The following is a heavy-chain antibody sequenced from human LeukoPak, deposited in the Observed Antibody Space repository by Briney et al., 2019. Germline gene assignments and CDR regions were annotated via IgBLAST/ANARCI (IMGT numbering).Heavy chain of an antibody. CDR3: ARGQDSSGWWTFDY. CDR1: GGTFSSYA. Sequence: SVNVSCKASGGTFSSYAISWVRQAPGQGLEWMGGIIPIFGTANYAQKFQGRVTITADESTSTAYMELSSLRSEDTAVYYCARGQDSSGWWTFDYWGQGTLVTVSS. CDR2: IIPIFGTA. D-gene: IGHD6-19*01. J-gene: IGHJ4*02. V-gene: IGHV1-69*01.